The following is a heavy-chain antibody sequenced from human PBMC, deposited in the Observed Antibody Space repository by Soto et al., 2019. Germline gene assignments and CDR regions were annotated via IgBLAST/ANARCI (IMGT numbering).Heavy chain of an antibody. CDR3: TTQEVGGSYVYTFDP. CDR1: GGSISSSSYY. V-gene: IGHV4-39*02. J-gene: IGHJ5*02. Sequence: SETLSLTCTVSGGSISSSSYYWGWIRQPPGKGLEWIGSIYYSGSTYYNPSLKSRVTISVDTSKNHFSLKPSSVTAADTAVYYCTTQEVGGSYVYTFDPWGQGTLVTVSS. CDR2: IYYSGST. D-gene: IGHD1-26*01.